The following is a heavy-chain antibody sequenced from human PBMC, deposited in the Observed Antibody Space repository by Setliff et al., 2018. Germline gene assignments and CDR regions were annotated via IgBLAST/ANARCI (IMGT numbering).Heavy chain of an antibody. CDR2: ISAYNGNT. Sequence: GASVKVSCKASGYTFTNYGISWVRQAPGQGLEWMGWISAYNGNTNYAQKLQGRVTMTTDTSTSTAYMELRSLRSEDTAVYYCATSYSGSYYGYWGQGTLVTVSS. D-gene: IGHD1-26*01. V-gene: IGHV1-18*01. CDR3: ATSYSGSYYGY. CDR1: GYTFTNYG. J-gene: IGHJ4*02.